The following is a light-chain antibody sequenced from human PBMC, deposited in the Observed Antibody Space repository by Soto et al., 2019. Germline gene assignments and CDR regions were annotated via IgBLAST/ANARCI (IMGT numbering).Light chain of an antibody. J-gene: IGKJ1*01. CDR1: QSVSSY. CDR2: DAS. V-gene: IGKV3-11*01. CDR3: QQRSNWPT. Sequence: EIVLKQSPATLSLSTGERATLSCRASQSVSSYLAWYQQKPGQAPRLLIYDASNRATGIPARFSGSGSGTDFTLTISSLEPEDFAVYYCQQRSNWPTFGQGSMV.